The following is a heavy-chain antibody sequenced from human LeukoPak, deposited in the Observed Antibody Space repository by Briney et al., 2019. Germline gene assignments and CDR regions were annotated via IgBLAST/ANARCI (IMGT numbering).Heavy chain of an antibody. V-gene: IGHV3-23*01. J-gene: IGHJ4*02. CDR2: ISGSAGST. CDR3: AKIGANVGF. CDR1: GFTFSRYA. D-gene: IGHD4/OR15-4a*01. Sequence: TGGSLRLSCAASGFTFSRYAMSWVRQAPGKGLEWVSTISGSAGSTYYADSVKGRFAFSRDNSKNTLYLQMNSLKAEDTAVYYCAKIGANVGFWGQGTLVTVSS.